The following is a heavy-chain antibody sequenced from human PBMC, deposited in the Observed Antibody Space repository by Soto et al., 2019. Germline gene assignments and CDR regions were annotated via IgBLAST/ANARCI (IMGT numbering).Heavy chain of an antibody. CDR2: IYYSGST. V-gene: IGHV4-30-4*01. CDR3: ARGGDLYDSSGYYFDY. CDR1: GGSISSGDYY. D-gene: IGHD3-22*01. Sequence: SETLSLTCTVSGGSISSGDYYWSWIRQPPGKGLEWIGYIYYSGSTYYNPSLKSRVTISVDTSKNQFSLKLSSVTAADTAVYYCARGGDLYDSSGYYFDYWGQGTLVTVSS. J-gene: IGHJ4*02.